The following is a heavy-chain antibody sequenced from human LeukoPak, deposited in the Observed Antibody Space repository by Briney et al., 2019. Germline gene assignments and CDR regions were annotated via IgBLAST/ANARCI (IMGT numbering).Heavy chain of an antibody. V-gene: IGHV1-69*04. CDR2: IIPILGIA. CDR3: ARDRAPYYYDSSGPDAFDI. Sequence: SVKVSCKASGGTFSSYDITWVRQAPGQGLEWMGRIIPILGIANYAQKFQGRVTITADKSTSTAYMELSSLRSEDTAVYYCARDRAPYYYDSSGPDAFDIWGQGTMVTVSS. CDR1: GGTFSSYD. J-gene: IGHJ3*02. D-gene: IGHD3-22*01.